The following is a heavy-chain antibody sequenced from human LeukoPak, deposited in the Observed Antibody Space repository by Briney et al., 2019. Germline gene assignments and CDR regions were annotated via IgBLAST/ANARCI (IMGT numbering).Heavy chain of an antibody. CDR3: ASLARGYYYDSSGYLDAFDI. V-gene: IGHV4-59*01. CDR2: IYYSGST. J-gene: IGHJ3*02. CDR1: GGSISSYY. D-gene: IGHD3-22*01. Sequence: PSETLSLTCTVSGGSISSYYWSWIRQPPGKGLEWIGYIYYSGSTNYNPSLKSRVTISVDTSKNQFSLKLSSVTAADTAVYYCASLARGYYYDSSGYLDAFDIWGQGTMVTVSS.